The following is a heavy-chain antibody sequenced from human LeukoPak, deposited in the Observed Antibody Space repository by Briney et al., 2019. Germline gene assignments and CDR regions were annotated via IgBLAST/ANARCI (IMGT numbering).Heavy chain of an antibody. CDR2: INPNSGAASGT. Sequence: ASVKVSCKASGYRFNDYYIRWVRQAPGQGLEWIGWINPNSGAASGTKYAPKFQGRVTMTRDTSISTAYMELSGLSPDDTAVYYCARDEAADYYMDVWGEGTTVTVSS. D-gene: IGHD2-15*01. CDR1: GYRFNDYY. J-gene: IGHJ6*03. V-gene: IGHV1-2*02. CDR3: ARDEAADYYMDV.